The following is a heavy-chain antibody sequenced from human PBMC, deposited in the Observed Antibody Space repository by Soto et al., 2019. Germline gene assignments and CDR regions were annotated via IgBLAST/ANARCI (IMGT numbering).Heavy chain of an antibody. CDR3: VRHSTGGTAGY. CDR2: ISNIGTTM. CDR1: GFSLSYYY. Sequence: GCLSISCVSSGFSLSYYYMHWIRQAPGKGLEWVSDISNIGTTMDYADSVKGRFTISRDNAKNPLYMQMNSLRAEDTAVYYCVRHSTGGTAGYWGQGILVTVSS. J-gene: IGHJ4*02. V-gene: IGHV3-11*01. D-gene: IGHD2-2*01.